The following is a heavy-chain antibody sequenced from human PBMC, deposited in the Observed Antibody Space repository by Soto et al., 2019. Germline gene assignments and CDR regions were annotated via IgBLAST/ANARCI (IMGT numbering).Heavy chain of an antibody. CDR2: ISYDGSNK. Sequence: PGGSLRLSCAASGFTFSSYAMHWVRQAPGKGLEWVAVISYDGSNKYYANSVKGRFTISRDNSKNTLYLQMNSLRAEDTAVYYCARDRSPRTRRWLQFYWGQGTLVTVSS. D-gene: IGHD5-12*01. V-gene: IGHV3-30-3*01. CDR1: GFTFSSYA. CDR3: ARDRSPRTRRWLQFY. J-gene: IGHJ4*02.